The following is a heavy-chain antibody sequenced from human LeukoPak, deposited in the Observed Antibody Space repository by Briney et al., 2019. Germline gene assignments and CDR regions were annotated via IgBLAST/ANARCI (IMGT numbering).Heavy chain of an antibody. V-gene: IGHV1-8*01. CDR2: MNPNSGNT. CDR1: GYTFTSYD. Sequence: GASVKVSCKASGYTFTSYDINWVRQATGQGLEWMGWMNPNSGNTGYAQKFQGRVTMTRDTSISTAYMELSSLRSEDTAVYYCARLGFSRPYYYYYMDVWGKGTTVTASS. D-gene: IGHD1-26*01. CDR3: ARLGFSRPYYYYYMDV. J-gene: IGHJ6*03.